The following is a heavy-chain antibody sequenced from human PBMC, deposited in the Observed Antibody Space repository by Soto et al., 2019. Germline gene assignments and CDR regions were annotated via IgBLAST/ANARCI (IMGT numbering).Heavy chain of an antibody. CDR1: GGSISSSNW. J-gene: IGHJ4*02. CDR2: IYHSGST. D-gene: IGHD3-16*01. V-gene: IGHV4-4*02. CDR3: ARVLKGIAPERGLYYFDY. Sequence: PSETLSLTCAVSGGSISSSNWWSWVRQPPGKGLEWIGEIYHSGSTNDNPSLKSRVTISVDKSKNKFPPKLSSVTAADTAVYYCARVLKGIAPERGLYYFDYWGQGTLVTVSS.